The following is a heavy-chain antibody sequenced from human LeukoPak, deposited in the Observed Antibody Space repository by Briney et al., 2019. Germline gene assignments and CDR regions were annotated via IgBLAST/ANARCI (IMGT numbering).Heavy chain of an antibody. CDR3: ARESGYAVGDY. J-gene: IGHJ4*02. D-gene: IGHD6-25*01. CDR2: IYNDGRT. CDR1: GFTVSSSY. V-gene: IGHV3-53*01. Sequence: GGSLRLSCAASGFTVSSSYMSWVRQAPGKGLEWVSVIYNDGRTYYADSVKGRFTISRDNSKNTVYLQMNTLRAADTAVYYCARESGYAVGDYWGQGTLVTVSS.